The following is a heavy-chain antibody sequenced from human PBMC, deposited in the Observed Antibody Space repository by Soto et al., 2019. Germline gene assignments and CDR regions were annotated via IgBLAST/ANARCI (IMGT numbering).Heavy chain of an antibody. Sequence: QVQLVESGGGVVQPGRSLRLSCAASGFTFSSYAMHWVRQAPGKGLEWVAVISYDGSNKYYADSVKGRFTISRDNSKNTLYLQMNSRRAEDTAVYYCAQWAGAFDYGGQGTLVTGSS. CDR2: ISYDGSNK. J-gene: IGHJ4*02. V-gene: IGHV3-30-3*01. CDR1: GFTFSSYA. CDR3: AQWAGAFDY. D-gene: IGHD1-26*01.